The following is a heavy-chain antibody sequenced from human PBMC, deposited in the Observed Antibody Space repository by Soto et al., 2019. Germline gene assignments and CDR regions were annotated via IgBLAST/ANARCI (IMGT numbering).Heavy chain of an antibody. Sequence: GGSLRLSCAASGFTFDDYAMHWVRQAPGKGLEWVSGISWNSGSIGYADSVKGRFTISRDNAKNSLYLQMNSLRAEDTALYYCAKPTRNYSSGWFLLDYWGQGTLVXVSS. D-gene: IGHD6-19*01. CDR2: ISWNSGSI. CDR3: AKPTRNYSSGWFLLDY. J-gene: IGHJ4*02. CDR1: GFTFDDYA. V-gene: IGHV3-9*01.